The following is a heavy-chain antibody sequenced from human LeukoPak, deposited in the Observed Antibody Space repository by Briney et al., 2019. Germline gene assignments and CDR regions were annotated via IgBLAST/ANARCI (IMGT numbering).Heavy chain of an antibody. CDR1: GFTFSSYW. V-gene: IGHV3-74*01. Sequence: PGGSLRLSCAASGFTFSSYWMHWVRQPPGKGLVWVSRINSDGSSTSYADSVKGRFTISRDNAKNTLYLQMNSLRAEDTAVYYCARGDIVVVPAAIATSDYYGMDVWGQGTTVTVSS. D-gene: IGHD2-2*01. CDR3: ARGDIVVVPAAIATSDYYGMDV. J-gene: IGHJ6*02. CDR2: INSDGSST.